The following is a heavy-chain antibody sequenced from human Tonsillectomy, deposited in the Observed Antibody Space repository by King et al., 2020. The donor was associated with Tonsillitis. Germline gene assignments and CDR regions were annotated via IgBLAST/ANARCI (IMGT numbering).Heavy chain of an antibody. CDR3: ARKGYSTSLDS. D-gene: IGHD2-15*01. V-gene: IGHV1-2*02. CDR1: GYTFIDYY. Sequence: QLVQSGAEVKKPGASVKVSCKASGYTFIDYYMHWVRQAPGQGLEWMGWINPAIGGTNYAQKFQGRVTMTRDTSTSTAYLELSRLTSDDTAIYYCARKGYSTSLDSWGQGTLVTVSS. CDR2: INPAIGGT. J-gene: IGHJ5*01.